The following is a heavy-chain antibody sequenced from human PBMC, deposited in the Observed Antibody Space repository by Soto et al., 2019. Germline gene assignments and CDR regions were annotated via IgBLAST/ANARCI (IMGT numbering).Heavy chain of an antibody. J-gene: IGHJ4*02. V-gene: IGHV4-59*08. Sequence: QVQLQESGPGLVKPSETLSLTCTVSGGSISSYYCSWIRQPPGKGLEWIGYIYYSGSTSYNPSLKSPVHITVNTSNNHFSPKLSPVTAADTAVYYCARTLYRSSWYLDYWGQRTLVTVSS. D-gene: IGHD6-13*01. CDR2: IYYSGST. CDR3: ARTLYRSSWYLDY. CDR1: GGSISSYY.